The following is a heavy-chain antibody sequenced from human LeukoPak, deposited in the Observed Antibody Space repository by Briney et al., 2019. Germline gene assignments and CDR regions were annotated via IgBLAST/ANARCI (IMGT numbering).Heavy chain of an antibody. J-gene: IGHJ4*02. V-gene: IGHV3-23*01. CDR2: ISGSGGST. CDR1: GFTFSSYA. D-gene: IGHD3-16*01. Sequence: PGGSLRLSCAASGFTFSSYAMSWVRQAPGRGLEWVSAISGSGGSTYYADSVKGRFTISRDNSKNTLYLQMNSLRAEDTALYYCAKGALGVGGYWDYWGQGTLVTVSS. CDR3: AKGALGVGGYWDY.